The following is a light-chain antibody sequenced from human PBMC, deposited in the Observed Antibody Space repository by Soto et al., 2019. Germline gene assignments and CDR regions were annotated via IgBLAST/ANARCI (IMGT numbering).Light chain of an antibody. V-gene: IGLV2-14*01. J-gene: IGLJ3*02. CDR3: SSYATSGTPWV. CDR2: AVS. Sequence: QSVLTQPASVSGSPGQSITISCAGTSSDIGAYNFVSWNQQRPGKAPKLMIFAVSDRPSGVSDRFSGSKSGYTASLTISGLQSDDEGFYYCSSYATSGTPWVFGGGTQLTVL. CDR1: SSDIGAYNF.